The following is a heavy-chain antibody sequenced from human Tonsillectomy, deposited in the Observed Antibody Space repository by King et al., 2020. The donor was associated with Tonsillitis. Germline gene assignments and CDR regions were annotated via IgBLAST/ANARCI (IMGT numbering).Heavy chain of an antibody. CDR3: VGWLDYDFGMDV. V-gene: IGHV3-30-3*01. CDR1: GFTFSSYA. CDR2: ISYDGSNK. J-gene: IGHJ6*02. D-gene: IGHD5-12*01. Sequence: VQLVESGGGVVQPGRSLRLSCAASGFTFSSYAMHWVRQAPGKGLEWLAVISYDGSNKYYANSVKGRLTISRDNSKNTLYLQMNSLRAEDTAVYYCVGWLDYDFGMDVWGQGTTVTVSS.